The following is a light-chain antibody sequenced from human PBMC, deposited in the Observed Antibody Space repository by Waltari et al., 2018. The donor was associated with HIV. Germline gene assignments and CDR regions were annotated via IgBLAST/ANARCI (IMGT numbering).Light chain of an antibody. J-gene: IGLJ7*01. V-gene: IGLV1-40*01. CDR2: GNT. CDR3: QSYDRSLSGGV. CDR1: GSNIGAGYD. Sequence: QSVLTQPPSVSGAPGQTVTISCTGSGSNIGAGYDIHWYQHLPGRAPKLLIYGNTNRPSGVPDRFSGSQSGTSASLVITGLQAEDEADYYCQSYDRSLSGGVFGGGTRLTVL.